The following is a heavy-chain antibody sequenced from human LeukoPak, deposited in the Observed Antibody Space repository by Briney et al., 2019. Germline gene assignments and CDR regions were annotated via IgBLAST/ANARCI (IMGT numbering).Heavy chain of an antibody. J-gene: IGHJ4*02. CDR1: GFTFSSYW. Sequence: GGSLRLSCAASGFTFSSYWMSWVSQAPGKGLEWVANIKEDGSEKYYVDSVKGRFTISRDNAKKSLYLQMNSLRAEDTAVYYCARDPRYYFDYWGQGTLVTVSS. V-gene: IGHV3-7*01. CDR2: IKEDGSEK. CDR3: ARDPRYYFDY.